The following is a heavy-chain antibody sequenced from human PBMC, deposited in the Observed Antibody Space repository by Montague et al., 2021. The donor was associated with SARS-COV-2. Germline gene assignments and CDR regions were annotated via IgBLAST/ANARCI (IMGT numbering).Heavy chain of an antibody. CDR2: ISQSGRT. D-gene: IGHD3-10*01. Sequence: SETLSLTCAVYGGSFSGYYWSWIRQPPEKGLEWIGEISQSGRTNNNPSLKSRVIISVDTSKNQFSLKLSSVTAADTAVYYCARRGSSVWGVTVSAELDYWGQGIPVIVSS. CDR3: ARRGSSVWGVTVSAELDY. V-gene: IGHV4-34*01. CDR1: GGSFSGYY. J-gene: IGHJ4*02.